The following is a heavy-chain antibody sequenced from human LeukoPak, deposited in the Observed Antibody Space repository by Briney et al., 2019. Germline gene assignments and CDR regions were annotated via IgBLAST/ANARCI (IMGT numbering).Heavy chain of an antibody. V-gene: IGHV4-34*01. CDR3: ATIVVRGSQSWFDP. D-gene: IGHD3-10*01. CDR1: GGSFSGYY. Sequence: SETLSLTCAVYGGSFSGYYWSWIRQPPGKGLEWIGEINHSGSTNYNPSLKSRVTMSADMSKNEFSLKMNSLTAADTAVYYCATIVVRGSQSWFDPWGQGTLVTVSS. CDR2: INHSGST. J-gene: IGHJ5*02.